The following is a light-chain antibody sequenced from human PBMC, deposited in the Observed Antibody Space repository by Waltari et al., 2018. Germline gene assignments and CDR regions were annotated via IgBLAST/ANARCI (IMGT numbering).Light chain of an antibody. V-gene: IGKV3-11*01. CDR2: DIS. J-gene: IGKJ2*01. CDR1: QSVSRY. CDR3: HQHNNWPYT. Sequence: EIVLTQSPATLSFFQGERVTLYCRASQSVSRYMAWYQHKPGQAPRLLIYDISTRATGIPARFSGSGSGSDFTLTISSLEPEDFAVYYCHQHNNWPYTFGQGTKLEI.